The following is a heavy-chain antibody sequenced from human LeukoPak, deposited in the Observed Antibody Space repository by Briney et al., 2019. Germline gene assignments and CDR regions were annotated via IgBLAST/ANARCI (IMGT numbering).Heavy chain of an antibody. Sequence: GGSLRLSCAASGFSFDTYSMNWFRQAPGKGLEWVAHISFSSTTIFYADFVKGGFTIFRDNAQTSLYLQMSSLRAEDTAVYFCARVPHDYSDYVAYWGQGTLVTVSS. J-gene: IGHJ4*02. V-gene: IGHV3-48*04. D-gene: IGHD4-11*01. CDR1: GFSFDTYS. CDR3: ARVPHDYSDYVAY. CDR2: ISFSSTTI.